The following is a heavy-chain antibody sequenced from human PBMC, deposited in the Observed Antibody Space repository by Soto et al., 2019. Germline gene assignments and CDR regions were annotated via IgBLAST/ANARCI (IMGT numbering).Heavy chain of an antibody. V-gene: IGHV3-30-3*01. D-gene: IGHD3-10*01. Sequence: QVQLVESGGGVVQPGRSLRLSCAASGFTFSSYAMHWVRQAPGKGLEWVAVISYDGSNKYYADSVKGRFTISRDNSKNTLYLQMNSLRAEDTAVYYCARPGRAVRGVILWFDPWGQGTLVTVSS. CDR1: GFTFSSYA. J-gene: IGHJ5*02. CDR3: ARPGRAVRGVILWFDP. CDR2: ISYDGSNK.